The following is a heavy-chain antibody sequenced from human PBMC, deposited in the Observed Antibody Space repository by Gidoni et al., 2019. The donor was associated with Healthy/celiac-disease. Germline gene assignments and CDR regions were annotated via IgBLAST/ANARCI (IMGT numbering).Heavy chain of an antibody. V-gene: IGHV3-9*01. CDR3: AKGMSIFPD. CDR1: GFTFDDYA. CDR2: ISWNSGSI. D-gene: IGHD6-6*01. J-gene: IGHJ4*02. Sequence: EVQLVESGGGLVQPGRSLRLSCAASGFTFDDYAMHWVRQAPGKGLEWVSGISWNSGSIGYADSVKGRFTISRDNAKNSLYLQMNSLRAEDTALYYCAKGMSIFPDWGQGTLVTVSS.